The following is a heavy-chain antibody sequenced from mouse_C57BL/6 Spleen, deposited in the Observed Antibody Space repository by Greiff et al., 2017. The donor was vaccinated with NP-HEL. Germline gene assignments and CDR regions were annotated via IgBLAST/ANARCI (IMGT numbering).Heavy chain of an antibody. V-gene: IGHV10-1*01. CDR2: IRSKSNNYAT. J-gene: IGHJ4*01. CDR3: VREIYPYYAMDY. Sequence: EVQLVESGGGLVQPKGSLKLSCAASGFSFNTYAMNWVRQAPGKGLEWVARIRSKSNNYATYYADSVKDRFTISRDDSESMLYLQMNNLKTEDTAMYYCVREIYPYYAMDYWGQGTSVTVSS. CDR1: GFSFNTYA. D-gene: IGHD1-3*01.